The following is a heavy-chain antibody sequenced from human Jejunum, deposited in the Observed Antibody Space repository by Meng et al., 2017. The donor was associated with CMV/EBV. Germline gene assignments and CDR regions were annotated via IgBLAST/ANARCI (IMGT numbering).Heavy chain of an antibody. Sequence: QGHLQEADPGLVRPSEALSLTCSVSGDSINNLFWSWIRQPDGKKLEWIGRISSSGNTNYTPSFKSRVIMSLDTSNNQFFLKLTSVTAADTALYYCARGESRGYYYFDYWGQGILVTVSS. CDR1: GDSINNLF. J-gene: IGHJ4*02. D-gene: IGHD3-22*01. V-gene: IGHV4-4*07. CDR3: ARGESRGYYYFDY. CDR2: ISSSGNT.